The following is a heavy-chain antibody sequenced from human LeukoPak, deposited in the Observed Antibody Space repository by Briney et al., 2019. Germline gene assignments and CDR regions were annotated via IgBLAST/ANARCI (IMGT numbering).Heavy chain of an antibody. CDR1: GGTFISYA. D-gene: IGHD2-8*02. J-gene: IGHJ6*02. CDR2: IIPILGIA. Sequence: ASVKVSCKASGGTFISYAISWVRQAPGQGLEWMGRIIPILGIANYAQKFQGRVTITADKSTSTAYMELSSLRSEDTAVYYCASKGPGARLASYYYYYGMDVWGQGTTVTVSS. V-gene: IGHV1-69*04. CDR3: ASKGPGARLASYYYYYGMDV.